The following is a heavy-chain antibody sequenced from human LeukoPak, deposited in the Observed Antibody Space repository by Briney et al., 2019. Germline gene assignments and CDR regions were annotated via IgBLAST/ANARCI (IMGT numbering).Heavy chain of an antibody. V-gene: IGHV3-53*01. CDR2: IYSGGTT. J-gene: IGHJ4*02. Sequence: PGGSLRLSCAASGFTVSSNYMSWVRQAPGEGLEWVSIIYSGGTTYYADSVRGRFTISRDNSKNTLYLQMNILSVEDTAVYYCARELCSGGSCYGNFDYWGQGTLVTVSS. CDR3: ARELCSGGSCYGNFDY. D-gene: IGHD2-15*01. CDR1: GFTVSSNY.